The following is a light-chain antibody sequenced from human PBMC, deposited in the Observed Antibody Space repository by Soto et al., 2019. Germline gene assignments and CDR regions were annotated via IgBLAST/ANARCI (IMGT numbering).Light chain of an antibody. CDR3: QHYGTSPQT. J-gene: IGKJ1*01. CDR2: GAS. V-gene: IGKV3-20*01. CDR1: QSVSSNY. Sequence: PGERATLSCRASQSVSSNYLGWYQQKPGQAPRLLIYGASSRATGIPDRFSGGGSGTDFTLTISRLEPEDFAVYYCQHYGTSPQTFGQGTKVDIK.